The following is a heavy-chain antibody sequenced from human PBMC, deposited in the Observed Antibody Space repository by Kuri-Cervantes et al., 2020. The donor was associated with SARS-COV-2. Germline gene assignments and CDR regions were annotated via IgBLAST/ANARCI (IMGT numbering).Heavy chain of an antibody. V-gene: IGHV1-3*01. J-gene: IGHJ4*02. CDR2: INAGNGNT. CDR1: GYTFTSYA. D-gene: IGHD3-10*01. Sequence: ASVKVSCKASGYTFTSYAMHWVRQAPGQRLEWMGWINAGNGNTKYSQKFQGRVTTTRDTSASTAYMELSGLRSEDTAVYYCARDHYWFGRLKPYYFDYWGQGTLVTVSS. CDR3: ARDHYWFGRLKPYYFDY.